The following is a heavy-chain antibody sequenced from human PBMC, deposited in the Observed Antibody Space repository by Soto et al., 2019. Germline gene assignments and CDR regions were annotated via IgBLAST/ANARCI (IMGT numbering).Heavy chain of an antibody. Sequence: GASPRISCKVSGYSFTSYWISWVRQIPGKGLEWMGRIDPSDSYTNYSPSFQGHVTISADKSISTAYLQWSSLKASDTAMYYCARAPNYYDSSGYTITNFDYWGQGTLVTVSS. CDR1: GYSFTSYW. D-gene: IGHD3-22*01. CDR3: ARAPNYYDSSGYTITNFDY. V-gene: IGHV5-10-1*01. CDR2: IDPSDSYT. J-gene: IGHJ4*02.